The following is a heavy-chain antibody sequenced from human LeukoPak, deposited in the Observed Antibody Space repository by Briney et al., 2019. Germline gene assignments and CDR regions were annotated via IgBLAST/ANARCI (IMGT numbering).Heavy chain of an antibody. CDR1: GYTFTGYY. CDR3: AREGVIKSFDY. Sequence: ASVTVSFKASGYTFTGYYMHWVRQAPGQGLEWMGWINPNSGDTNYAQKFQGRVTMTRDTSISTAYMDLSRLRSDDTAVYYCAREGVIKSFDYWGQGTLVTVSS. CDR2: INPNSGDT. V-gene: IGHV1-2*02. J-gene: IGHJ4*02. D-gene: IGHD3-3*01.